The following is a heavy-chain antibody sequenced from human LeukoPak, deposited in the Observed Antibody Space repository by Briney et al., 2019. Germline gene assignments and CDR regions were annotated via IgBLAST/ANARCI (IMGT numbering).Heavy chain of an antibody. Sequence: VASVKVSCKASGGTFSSYAISWVRQAPGQGLEWMGGIIPIFGTANYAQKFQGRVTITADESTSTAYMELSSLRSEDTAVYYCARPLNYYDSSGYAFDIWGQGTMVTVSS. D-gene: IGHD3-22*01. CDR2: IIPIFGTA. J-gene: IGHJ3*02. CDR1: GGTFSSYA. V-gene: IGHV1-69*13. CDR3: ARPLNYYDSSGYAFDI.